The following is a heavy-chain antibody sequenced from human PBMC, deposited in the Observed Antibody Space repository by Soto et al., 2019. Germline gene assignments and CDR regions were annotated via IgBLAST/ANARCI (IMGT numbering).Heavy chain of an antibody. J-gene: IGHJ5*02. CDR2: ISSSSSYI. CDR1: GFTFSSYS. V-gene: IGHV3-21*01. CDR3: ARDSSSMAFDP. D-gene: IGHD6-6*01. Sequence: PGGSLRLSCAASGFTFSSYSMNWVRQAPGKGLEWASSISSSSSYIYYADSVKGRFTISRDNAKNSLYLQMNSLRAEDTAVYYCARDSSSMAFDPWGQGTLVTVSS.